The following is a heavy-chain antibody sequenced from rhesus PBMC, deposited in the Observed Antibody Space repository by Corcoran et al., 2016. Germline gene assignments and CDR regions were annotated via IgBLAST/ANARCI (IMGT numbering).Heavy chain of an antibody. CDR1: CVSIRITW. CDR3: ARDWCHGSGCSSLDV. V-gene: IGHV4-173*01. Sequence: QLQLQESGPGLVKPSETPSPTCAVSCVSIRITWWIWIRTPPGRGLEWIGRISGSDGSTNYNPSLKSRVTTSTETSKNQFSLKLSSVTAADTAVYYCARDWCHGSGCSSLDVWGRGVLVTVSS. CDR2: ISGSDGST. J-gene: IGHJ5-2*02. D-gene: IGHD2-21*01.